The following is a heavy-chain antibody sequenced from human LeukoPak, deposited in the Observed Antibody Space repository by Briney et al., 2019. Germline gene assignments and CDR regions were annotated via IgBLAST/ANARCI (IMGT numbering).Heavy chain of an antibody. J-gene: IGHJ5*02. D-gene: IGHD3-22*01. CDR2: IYHSGST. CDR1: GGSISSSNW. CDR3: ARCTYYYDSSGYYRNWFDP. Sequence: PSQTLSLTCAVSGGSISSSNWWSWVRQPPGKGLEWIGEIYHSGSTNYNPSLKSRVTISVDKSKNQFSLKLSSVTAADTAVYYCARCTYYYDSSGYYRNWFDPWGQGTLVTVSS. V-gene: IGHV4-4*02.